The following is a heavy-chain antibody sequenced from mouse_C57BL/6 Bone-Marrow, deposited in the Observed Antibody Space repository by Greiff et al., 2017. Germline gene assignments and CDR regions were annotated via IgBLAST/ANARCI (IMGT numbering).Heavy chain of an antibody. CDR3: AKLDSAIHFDY. J-gene: IGHJ2*01. Sequence: VQLQQSGAELARPGASVKLSCKASGYTFTSYDISWVKQRTGQGLEWIGEIYPRSGNTYYTEKFKGKATLTADKSSSAAYMERRSLTSEDAAVYFCAKLDSAIHFDYWGQGTTLTVSA. D-gene: IGHD3-2*01. CDR1: GYTFTSYD. V-gene: IGHV1-81*01. CDR2: IYPRSGNT.